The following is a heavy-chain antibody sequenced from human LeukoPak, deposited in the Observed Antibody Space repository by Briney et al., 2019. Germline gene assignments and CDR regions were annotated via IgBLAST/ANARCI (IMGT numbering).Heavy chain of an antibody. J-gene: IGHJ4*02. CDR3: ARGGNWFDY. Sequence: KPSEPLSLTCSVSDDSISNYYWSWIRQPPEKGLEWIGYIYYSGSTNYNPSLKSRVTISVDTAKSQFSLKVSSVTAADTAVYDCARGGNWFDYWGQGTRVTVSS. CDR1: DDSISNYY. D-gene: IGHD4-23*01. CDR2: IYYSGST. V-gene: IGHV4-59*01.